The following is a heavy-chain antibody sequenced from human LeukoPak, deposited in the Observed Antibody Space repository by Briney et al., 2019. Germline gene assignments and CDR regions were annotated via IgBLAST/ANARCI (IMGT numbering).Heavy chain of an antibody. V-gene: IGHV3-7*01. CDR3: AKDRIHSSSWTGDFDY. Sequence: GGSLRLSCVASGFTFSTFWMTWVRQAPGKVLEWVANIKQDGTEKYYVDSVKGRFTISRDNAKNSLYVQMDSLRAEDTAVYYCAKDRIHSSSWTGDFDYWGQGTLVTVSS. CDR2: IKQDGTEK. CDR1: GFTFSTFW. J-gene: IGHJ4*02. D-gene: IGHD6-13*01.